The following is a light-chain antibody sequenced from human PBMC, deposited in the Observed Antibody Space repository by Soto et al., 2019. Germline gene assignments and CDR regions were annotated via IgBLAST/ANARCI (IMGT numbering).Light chain of an antibody. V-gene: IGLV2-14*01. CDR3: SSYTTTYTVV. CDR1: SSDVNYKY. CDR2: EVS. J-gene: IGLJ3*02. Sequence: QSVLTQPASVSGSPGQSITISCTGTSSDVNYKYVSWYPQHPGQVPKLMISEVSKRPSGVSNRFSGSKSGNTASLTISGLQAEDEADYYCSSYTTTYTVVFGGGTKVTVL.